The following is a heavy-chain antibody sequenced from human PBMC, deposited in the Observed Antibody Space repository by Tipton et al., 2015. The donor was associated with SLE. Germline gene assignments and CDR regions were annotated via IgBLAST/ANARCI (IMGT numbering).Heavy chain of an antibody. CDR2: IFWDGGGV. Sequence: SLRLSCTISGITPDEYAMHWVRQAPGKGLEWVAGIFWDGGGVDYVDSVKGRFTISRDKGRKSLFLQMNSLRPEDTALYYCIRDMLPGGADVWGQGTMVTVSS. CDR1: GITPDEYA. J-gene: IGHJ3*01. D-gene: IGHD3-16*01. CDR3: IRDMLPGGADV. V-gene: IGHV3-9*02.